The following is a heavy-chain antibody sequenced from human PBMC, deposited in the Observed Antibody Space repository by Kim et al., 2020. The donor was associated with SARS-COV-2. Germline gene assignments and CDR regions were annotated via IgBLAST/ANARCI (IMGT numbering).Heavy chain of an antibody. D-gene: IGHD6-19*01. Sequence: GGSLRLSCAASGFSFSTYAIHLVRQTPGKGLEYVSAISTDGAMTKYADSVKGRFTVSRDNSKNTLYLQMGSLRPEDTAVYYCARVVYSSGWYFFDYWGQG. V-gene: IGHV3-64*02. CDR3: ARVVYSSGWYFFDY. CDR1: GFSFSTYA. J-gene: IGHJ4*02. CDR2: ISTDGAMT.